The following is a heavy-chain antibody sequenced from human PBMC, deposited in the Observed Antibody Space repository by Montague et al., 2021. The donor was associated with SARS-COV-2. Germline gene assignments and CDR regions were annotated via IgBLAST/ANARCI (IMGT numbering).Heavy chain of an antibody. J-gene: IGHJ6*03. D-gene: IGHD3-10*01. CDR2: IHHGGST. CDR1: GGSFSTYS. V-gene: IGHV4-34*01. Sequence: ETLSLSCAVHGGSFSTYSWNWIRQPPGKGLEWIGEIHHGGSTNYNPSLKSRVTISADTSKNQFSLKLTSVAAADTAVYYCARLGDGVVPSPILGVGPYYSYYYMDVWGKGTTVTVSS. CDR3: ARLGDGVVPSPILGVGPYYSYYYMDV.